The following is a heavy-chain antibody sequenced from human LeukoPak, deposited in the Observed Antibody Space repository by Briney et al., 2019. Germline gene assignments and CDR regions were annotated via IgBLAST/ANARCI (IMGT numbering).Heavy chain of an antibody. CDR3: ARHKDYYYSYMDV. CDR1: GDPISTSSYY. Sequence: SETLSLTCSVSGDPISTSSYYWGWIRQPPGKGLEWIGTIYYSGSTYYNPSLTSRVTISVDTSKNQFSLKLSSVTAADTAVYYCARHKDYYYSYMDVWGKGTTVTISS. CDR2: IYYSGST. V-gene: IGHV4-39*01. J-gene: IGHJ6*03.